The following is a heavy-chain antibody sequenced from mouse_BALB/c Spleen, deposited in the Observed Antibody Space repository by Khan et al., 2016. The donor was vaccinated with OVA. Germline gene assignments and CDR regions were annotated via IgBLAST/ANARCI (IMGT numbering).Heavy chain of an antibody. V-gene: IGHV5-6*01. J-gene: IGHJ3*01. CDR2: ISSGGSYT. Sequence: EVELVESGGDLVKPGGSLKLSCAASGFTFSTYGMSWVRQTPDKRLVWVATISSGGSYTYYPDSVKGRFTISRDNAKNPLYLQMSSLKSEDTAMYYCARLAYYYNSEGFAYWGQGTLVTVSA. CDR1: GFTFSTYG. CDR3: ARLAYYYNSEGFAY. D-gene: IGHD1-1*01.